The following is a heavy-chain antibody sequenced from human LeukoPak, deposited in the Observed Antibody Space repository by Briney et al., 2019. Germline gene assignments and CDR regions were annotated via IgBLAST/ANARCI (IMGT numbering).Heavy chain of an antibody. D-gene: IGHD4-17*01. CDR2: IYSGGST. V-gene: IGHV3-53*01. CDR3: AGVRVTTTLIDY. Sequence: GGSLRLSCAASGFTVSSNYMSWVRQAPGKGLEWVSVIYSGGSTYYADSMKGRFTISRDNSKNTLYLQMNSLRAEDTAVYYCAGVRVTTTLIDYWGQGTLVTVSS. CDR1: GFTVSSNY. J-gene: IGHJ4*02.